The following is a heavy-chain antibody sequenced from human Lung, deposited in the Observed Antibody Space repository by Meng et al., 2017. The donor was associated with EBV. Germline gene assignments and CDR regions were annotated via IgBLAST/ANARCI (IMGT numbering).Heavy chain of an antibody. Sequence: QGQLQESGPGLVKPSLTLSLTCTVSGGSISSGGHYWSWIRQHPGKSLEWIGYIYYSGSTYYNPSLKSLVSISVDTSNNQFSLKLSSVTAADTAVYYCARAVDTGYFDYWGQGTLVTVSS. D-gene: IGHD5-18*01. CDR3: ARAVDTGYFDY. J-gene: IGHJ4*02. CDR1: GGSISSGGHY. CDR2: IYYSGST. V-gene: IGHV4-31*01.